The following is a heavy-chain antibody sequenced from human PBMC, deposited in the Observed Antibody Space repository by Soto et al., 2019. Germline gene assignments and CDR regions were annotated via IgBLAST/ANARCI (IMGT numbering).Heavy chain of an antibody. J-gene: IGHJ3*02. Sequence: GGSLRLSCAASGFTFSDYYMSWIRQAPGKGLEWVSYISSSGSTIYYADSVKGRFTISRDNSKNTLYLQMNSLRAEDTAVYYCAKTAPNGENIVVVVAASHDAFDIWGQGTMVTVS. D-gene: IGHD2-15*01. V-gene: IGHV3-11*01. CDR1: GFTFSDYY. CDR2: ISSSGSTI. CDR3: AKTAPNGENIVVVVAASHDAFDI.